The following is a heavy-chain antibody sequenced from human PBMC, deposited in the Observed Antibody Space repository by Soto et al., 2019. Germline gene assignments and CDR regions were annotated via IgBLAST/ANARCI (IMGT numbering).Heavy chain of an antibody. D-gene: IGHD3-10*01. V-gene: IGHV3-23*01. Sequence: EVQLLESGGGLVQPGGSRSPSCAAFGFTFTSYSMSWVRQPPGKGREWSSGFRSSGDDGTTYYADSVKGRFTISRDNSKNTLFLQMNSLRAEDTAIYYCAKKVNSGSGSQYFDYWGQGTLVTVSS. CDR1: GFTFTSYS. CDR2: FRSSGDDGTT. CDR3: AKKVNSGSGSQYFDY. J-gene: IGHJ4*02.